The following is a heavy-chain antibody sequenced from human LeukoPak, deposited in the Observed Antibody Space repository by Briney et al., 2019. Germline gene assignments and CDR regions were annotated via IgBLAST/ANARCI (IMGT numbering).Heavy chain of an antibody. Sequence: GASVKVSCKASGGTYSSYAISWVRQAPGQGLEWMGGIIPIFGTANYAQKFQGRVTITADESTSTAYMELSSLRSEDTAVYYCARSPTTVTTYWFDPWGQGTLVTVSS. D-gene: IGHD4-17*01. J-gene: IGHJ5*02. V-gene: IGHV1-69*13. CDR1: GGTYSSYA. CDR2: IIPIFGTA. CDR3: ARSPTTVTTYWFDP.